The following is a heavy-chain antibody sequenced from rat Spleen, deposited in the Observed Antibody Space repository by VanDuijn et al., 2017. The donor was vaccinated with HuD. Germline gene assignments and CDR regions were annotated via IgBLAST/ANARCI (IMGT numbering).Heavy chain of an antibody. J-gene: IGHJ2*01. D-gene: IGHD3-8*01. Sequence: QVHLKESGPGLVLPSQILSLTCTVSGFSLTSFGVSWVRQPPGKGLEWIGAIWNGGNTDYNSTLKSRLSISRDTSKSQVHLKMHSLQTEDTAMYFCVRSVYTFDYWGQGVMVTVSS. CDR3: VRSVYTFDY. CDR2: IWNGGNT. V-gene: IGHV2-16*01. CDR1: GFSLTSFG.